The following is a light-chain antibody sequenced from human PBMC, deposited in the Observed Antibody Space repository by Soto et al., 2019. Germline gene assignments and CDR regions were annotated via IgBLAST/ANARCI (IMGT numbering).Light chain of an antibody. CDR3: QQYGSSPRT. J-gene: IGKJ1*01. V-gene: IGKV3-20*01. Sequence: IVLTQSPGTLSLSPGERATLSCRASQSVRSSYLAWYQQKPGQAPRLLIYGESSRATGIPDRFSGSGSGTEFTLTISRLEPEDFAVYYCQQYGSSPRTFGQGTKVDIK. CDR1: QSVRSSY. CDR2: GES.